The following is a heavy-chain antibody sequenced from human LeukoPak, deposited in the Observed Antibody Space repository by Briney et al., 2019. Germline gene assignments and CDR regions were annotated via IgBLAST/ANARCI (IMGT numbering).Heavy chain of an antibody. CDR2: VHYGGST. CDR3: ARTAPTGGYAFDI. J-gene: IGHJ3*02. Sequence: SETLSLTCTVSGGSISRGTNYWGWIRQPPGEGLEWIGSVHYGGSTYYNPSLKSRVTISADTSKNQFSLKLSSVTAADTAVYYCARTAPTGGYAFDIWGQGTMVTVSS. D-gene: IGHD7-27*01. CDR1: GGSISRGTNY. V-gene: IGHV4-39*07.